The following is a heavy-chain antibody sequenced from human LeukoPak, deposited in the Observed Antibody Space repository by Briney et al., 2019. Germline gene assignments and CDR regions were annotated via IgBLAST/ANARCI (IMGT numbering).Heavy chain of an antibody. CDR1: GYTFTSYY. CDR3: ARDLEVDYDFWSGYYPSGY. Sequence: GASVKVSCKASGYTFTSYYMHWVRQAPGQGLEWMGIINPSGGSTSYAQKFQGRVTMTRDMSTSTVYMELSSLRSEDTAVYYCARDLEVDYDFWSGYYPSGYWGQGTLVTVSS. V-gene: IGHV1-46*01. CDR2: INPSGGST. D-gene: IGHD3-3*01. J-gene: IGHJ4*02.